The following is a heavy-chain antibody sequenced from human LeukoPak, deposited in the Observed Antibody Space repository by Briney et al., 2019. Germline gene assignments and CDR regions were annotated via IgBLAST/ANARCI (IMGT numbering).Heavy chain of an antibody. CDR3: ASAQGTMVRER. D-gene: IGHD3-10*01. CDR2: IKQDGSEK. J-gene: IGHJ4*02. V-gene: IGHV3-7*01. Sequence: PGGSLRLSCAASGFTFSSYWMSWVRQAPGKGLEWVANIKQDGSEKYYVDSVKGRFTISRDNAKNSLYLQMNSLRAEDTAVYYCASAQGTMVRERWGQGTLVTVSS. CDR1: GFTFSSYW.